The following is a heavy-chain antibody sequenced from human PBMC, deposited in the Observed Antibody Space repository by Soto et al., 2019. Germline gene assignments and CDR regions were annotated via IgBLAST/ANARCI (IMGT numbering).Heavy chain of an antibody. V-gene: IGHV1-18*01. D-gene: IGHD2-21*02. CDR1: GYTFTSYG. Sequence: QVQLVQSGAEVKKPGASVKVSCKASGYTFTSYGISWVRQAPGQGLEWMGWISAYNGNTNYAQKLQGRVTMTTDTSTSTAYMELRSLRSDDTAVYYCARDYAVVVTAFAGREAFDIWGQGTMVTVSS. CDR3: ARDYAVVVTAFAGREAFDI. CDR2: ISAYNGNT. J-gene: IGHJ3*02.